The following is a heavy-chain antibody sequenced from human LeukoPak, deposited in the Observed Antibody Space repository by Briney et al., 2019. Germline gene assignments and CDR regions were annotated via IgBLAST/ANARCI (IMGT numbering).Heavy chain of an antibody. V-gene: IGHV4-38-2*02. CDR1: GYSISSGYY. Sequence: SETLSLTCTVSGYSISSGYYWGWIRQPPGKGLEWIGSIYHSGSTYYNPSLKSRVTISVDTSKNQLSLKLSSVTAAGTAVYFCARSGGLWLLTYYFDYWGQGTLVTVSS. J-gene: IGHJ4*02. CDR2: IYHSGST. CDR3: ARSGGLWLLTYYFDY. D-gene: IGHD3-22*01.